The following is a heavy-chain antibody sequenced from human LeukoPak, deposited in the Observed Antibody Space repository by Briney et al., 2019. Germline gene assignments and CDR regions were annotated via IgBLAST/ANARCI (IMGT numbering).Heavy chain of an antibody. J-gene: IGHJ4*02. D-gene: IGHD3-10*01. CDR2: ISTSGSTI. Sequence: PGGSLRLSCAASGFTFSDYYMSWIRQAPGKGLEWVSYISTSGSTIYYADSVKGRFTISRDNAKNSLYLQMNSLRAEDTAVYYCAKDPHITMVRGVTYFDYWGQGTLVTVSP. CDR1: GFTFSDYY. V-gene: IGHV3-11*04. CDR3: AKDPHITMVRGVTYFDY.